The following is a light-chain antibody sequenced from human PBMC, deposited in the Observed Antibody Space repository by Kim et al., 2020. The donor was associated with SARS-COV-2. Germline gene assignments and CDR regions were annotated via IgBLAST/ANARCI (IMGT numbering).Light chain of an antibody. J-gene: IGLJ1*01. CDR2: DVT. CDR3: CSYTGSYTLYV. CDR1: SSDVGGYNY. V-gene: IGLV2-11*01. Sequence: QSVTISCTGTSSDVGGYNYVSWYQQYPGKAPKLMIYDVTKRPSGVPDRFSGSKSGNTASLTISGLQAEDEADYYCCSYTGSYTLYVFGTGTKITVL.